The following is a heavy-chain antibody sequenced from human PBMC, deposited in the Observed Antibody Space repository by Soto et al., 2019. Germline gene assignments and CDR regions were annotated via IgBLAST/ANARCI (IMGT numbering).Heavy chain of an antibody. V-gene: IGHV4-4*01. D-gene: IGHD6-19*01. CDR2: IYHTGTT. CDR3: AGDPGRALAVY. Sequence: LSLTCAVSGGSISSSSWWSWVRQAPGKGLEWIGEIYHTGTTNYNPSLKRRVSISVDTPKHQLSLQVSSVTAAHTAIFSCAGDPGRALAVYWGEGTLVTVSS. J-gene: IGHJ4*02. CDR1: GGSISSSSW.